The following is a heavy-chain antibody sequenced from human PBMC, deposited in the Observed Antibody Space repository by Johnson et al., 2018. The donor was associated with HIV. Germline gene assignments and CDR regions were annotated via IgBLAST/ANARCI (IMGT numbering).Heavy chain of an antibody. CDR1: GFTFSSYA. CDR3: ARSIVVEGDDAFDI. CDR2: ISYDGGDK. Sequence: QVQLVESGGGLIQPGGSLRLSCAASGFTFSSYAMHWVRQAPGKGLEWVAVISYDGGDKYYVDSVKGRFTISRDNAKNSLYLQMNSLRAEDTAVYYCARSIVVEGDDAFDIWGQGTMVTVSS. V-gene: IGHV3-30*03. D-gene: IGHD2-21*01. J-gene: IGHJ3*02.